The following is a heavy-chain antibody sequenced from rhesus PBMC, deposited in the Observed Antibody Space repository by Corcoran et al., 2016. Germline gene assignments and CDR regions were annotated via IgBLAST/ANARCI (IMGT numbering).Heavy chain of an antibody. CDR2: IYGSSGST. Sequence: QVQLQESGPGLVKPSETLSLTCAVSGGSISGGYDWSWIRQPPGKGLEWIGYIYGSSGSTNYNPSLKNRVTISKDTSKNQVSLKLSSVTAADTAVYYCARRSSGWSIFDYWGQGVLVTVSS. D-gene: IGHD6S26*01. J-gene: IGHJ4*01. V-gene: IGHV4-76*01. CDR3: ARRSSGWSIFDY. CDR1: GGSISGGYD.